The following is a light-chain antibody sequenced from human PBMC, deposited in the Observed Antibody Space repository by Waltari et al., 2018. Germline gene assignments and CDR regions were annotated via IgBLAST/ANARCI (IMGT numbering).Light chain of an antibody. CDR2: GAS. V-gene: IGKV3-20*01. Sequence: EIVLTQSPGTLSLSPGERATLSCRASQTVTGSYLAWYQQKPGQAPRLLIYGASIRATGIPDRFSGSGSATDFTLTISRLEPEDFAVYYCQDSATFGQGTKVEIK. CDR3: QDSAT. CDR1: QTVTGSY. J-gene: IGKJ1*01.